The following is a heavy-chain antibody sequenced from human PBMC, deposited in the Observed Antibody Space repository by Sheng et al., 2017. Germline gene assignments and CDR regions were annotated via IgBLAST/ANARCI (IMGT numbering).Heavy chain of an antibody. D-gene: IGHD3-9*01. CDR3: ASRDYDILTGYYPFDAFDI. Sequence: QLQLQESGPGLVKPSETLSLTCTVSGGSISSSSYYWGWIRQPPGKGLEWIGSIYYSGSTYYNPSLKSRVTISVDTSKNQFSLKLSSVTAADTAVYYCASRDYDILTGYYPFDAFDIWGQGTMVTSL. J-gene: IGHJ3*02. V-gene: IGHV4-39*01. CDR2: IYYSGST. CDR1: GGSISSSSYY.